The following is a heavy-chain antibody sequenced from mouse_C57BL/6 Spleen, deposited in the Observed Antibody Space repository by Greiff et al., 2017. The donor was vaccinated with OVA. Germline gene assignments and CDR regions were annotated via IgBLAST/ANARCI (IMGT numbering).Heavy chain of an antibody. CDR3: ARSWVGHAMDY. V-gene: IGHV5-17*01. D-gene: IGHD4-1*01. CDR2: ISSGSSTI. CDR1: GFTFSDYG. Sequence: EVKLMESGGGLVKPGGSLKLSCAASGFTFSDYGMHWVRQAPEKGLEWVAYISSGSSTIYYADTVKGRFTISRDNAKNTLFLQMTSLRSEDTAMYYCARSWVGHAMDYWGQGTSVTVSS. J-gene: IGHJ4*01.